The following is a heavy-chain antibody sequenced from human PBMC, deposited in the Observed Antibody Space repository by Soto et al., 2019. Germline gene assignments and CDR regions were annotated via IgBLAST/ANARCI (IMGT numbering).Heavy chain of an antibody. CDR1: GYTFTCYY. Sequence: ASVKVSCKASGYTFTCYYMHWVRQAPGQGLEWMGWINPNSGGTNYAQKFQGRVTMTRDTSISTAYMELSRLRSDDTAVYYCAREGTYYDFWSGYYTPYYYGMDVWGQGTTVTVSS. CDR3: AREGTYYDFWSGYYTPYYYGMDV. CDR2: INPNSGGT. V-gene: IGHV1-2*02. D-gene: IGHD3-3*01. J-gene: IGHJ6*02.